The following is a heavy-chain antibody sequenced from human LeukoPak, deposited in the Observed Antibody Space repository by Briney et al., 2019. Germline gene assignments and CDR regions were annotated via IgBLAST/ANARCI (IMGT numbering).Heavy chain of an antibody. J-gene: IGHJ6*02. CDR1: GGTFSSYA. V-gene: IGHV1-69*13. Sequence: GASVKVSCKASGGTFSSYAISWVRQAPGQGLEWMGGIIPIFGTANYAQKFQGRVTITADESTRTAYMELSSLRSEDTAVYYCAKTTTQHRYYYYGMDVWGQGTTVTVSS. D-gene: IGHD4-11*01. CDR3: AKTTTQHRYYYYGMDV. CDR2: IIPIFGTA.